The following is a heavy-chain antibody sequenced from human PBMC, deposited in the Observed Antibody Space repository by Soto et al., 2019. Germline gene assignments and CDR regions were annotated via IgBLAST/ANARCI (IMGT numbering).Heavy chain of an antibody. CDR1: GYTFTSYG. CDR3: ARDAAAGLNDY. Sequence: QVQLVQSGADVKKPGASVKVSCKASGYTFTSYGISRVRQAPGQGLEWMGWISAYNGNTKYVQKFQGRVTMTTDTSTSTAYMELRSLRSDDTAVYYCARDAAAGLNDYWGQGTLVTVSS. J-gene: IGHJ4*02. D-gene: IGHD6-13*01. CDR2: ISAYNGNT. V-gene: IGHV1-18*01.